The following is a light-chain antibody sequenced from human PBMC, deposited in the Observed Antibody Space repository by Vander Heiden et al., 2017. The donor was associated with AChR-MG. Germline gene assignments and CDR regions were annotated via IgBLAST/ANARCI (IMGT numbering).Light chain of an antibody. CDR2: AAS. V-gene: IGKV1-16*01. CDR3: QQTNDYPLT. J-gene: IGKJ4*01. Sequence: DIQMTQSPTSLSASIGDSVTITCRASQGISNNLAWFHQTPGKAPKSLIFAASSLESGVPSRFSGSGSGTEFTLTITNVQPEDVATYYCQQTNDYPLTFGGGTQVEIK. CDR1: QGISNN.